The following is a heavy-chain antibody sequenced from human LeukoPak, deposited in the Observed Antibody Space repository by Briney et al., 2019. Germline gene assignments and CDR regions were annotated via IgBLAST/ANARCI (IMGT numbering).Heavy chain of an antibody. V-gene: IGHV3-30*02. CDR2: IRYDGSNK. Sequence: GGSLRLSCAASGFTLSSYGMHWVRQAPGKGLEWVAVIRYDGSNKYYADSVKGRFTISRDNSKNTLYLQMNSLRAEDTAVYYCATEEPNYGDYAGYWGQGTLATVSS. CDR3: ATEEPNYGDYAGY. J-gene: IGHJ4*02. D-gene: IGHD4-17*01. CDR1: GFTLSSYG.